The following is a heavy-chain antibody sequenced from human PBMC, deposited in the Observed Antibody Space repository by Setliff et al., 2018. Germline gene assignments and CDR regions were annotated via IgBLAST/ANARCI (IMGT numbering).Heavy chain of an antibody. CDR2: INPKSGVT. D-gene: IGHD6-13*01. J-gene: IGHJ5*02. V-gene: IGHV1-2*02. CDR3: ARDGISWLNWLDP. Sequence: ASVKVSCKASGYSFSDFYIHWVRQVPERGPEWMGSINPKSGVTRYVQKFQGRVTITRDTSISTAYMELSSLRSDDTAVYYCARDGISWLNWLDPWGQGTPVTVSS. CDR1: GYSFSDFY.